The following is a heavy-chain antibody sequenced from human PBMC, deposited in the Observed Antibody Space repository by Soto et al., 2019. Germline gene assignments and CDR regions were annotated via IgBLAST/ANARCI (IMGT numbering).Heavy chain of an antibody. J-gene: IGHJ5*01. CDR2: ISAGNGNT. D-gene: IGHD6-13*01. Sequence: ASVKVSCKASGYSFTSYAIHWVRQAPGQRLEWMGWISAGNGNTKYSQKFQGRVTMTSDTSANTAYMELSSLRSEDSAVYYCACYANIAAAGLHWFDFWGQGTLVTVSS. CDR3: ACYANIAAAGLHWFDF. V-gene: IGHV1-3*01. CDR1: GYSFTSYA.